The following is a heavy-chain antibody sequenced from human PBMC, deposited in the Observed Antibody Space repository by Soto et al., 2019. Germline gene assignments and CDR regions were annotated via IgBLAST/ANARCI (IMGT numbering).Heavy chain of an antibody. Sequence: SVKVSCKASGGTLSSYAISWVRQAPGQGLEWMGGIIPIFGTANYAQKFQGRVTITADKSTSTAYMELSSLRSEDTAVYYCARDHLADSSGYYPCGFDYWGQGTLVTVSS. CDR2: IIPIFGTA. CDR3: ARDHLADSSGYYPCGFDY. CDR1: GGTLSSYA. D-gene: IGHD3-22*01. J-gene: IGHJ4*02. V-gene: IGHV1-69*06.